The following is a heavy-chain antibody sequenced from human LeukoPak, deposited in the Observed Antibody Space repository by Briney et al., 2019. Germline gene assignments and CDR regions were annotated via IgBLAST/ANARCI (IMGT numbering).Heavy chain of an antibody. J-gene: IGHJ4*02. Sequence: ASVKVSCKASGYTFINYGISWVRQAPGQGLEWMGWISAYNGNTNYAQKLQGRVTMTTDTSTSTAYMELRSLRSDDTAVYYCARDGSGLGKYYYDSSGYYPVYYFDYWGQGTLVTVSS. CDR2: ISAYNGNT. D-gene: IGHD3-22*01. V-gene: IGHV1-18*01. CDR3: ARDGSGLGKYYYDSSGYYPVYYFDY. CDR1: GYTFINYG.